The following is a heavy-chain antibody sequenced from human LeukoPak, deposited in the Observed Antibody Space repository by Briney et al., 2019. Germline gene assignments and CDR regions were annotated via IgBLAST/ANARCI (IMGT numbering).Heavy chain of an antibody. CDR3: ARDRHRSSAWGFDY. V-gene: IGHV3-7*01. CDR2: IRQDGGEK. J-gene: IGHJ4*02. D-gene: IGHD6-6*01. Sequence: GGSLRLSCGASGITFSNYWMSWVRQAPGKGLEWVANIRQDGGEKYYVDSVKGRFTISRDNAKDSLYLQMNSLRAEDTAVYYCARDRHRSSAWGFDYWGQGALVTVSS. CDR1: GITFSNYW.